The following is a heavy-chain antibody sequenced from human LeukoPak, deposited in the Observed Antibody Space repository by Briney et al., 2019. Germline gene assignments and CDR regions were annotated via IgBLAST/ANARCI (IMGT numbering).Heavy chain of an antibody. D-gene: IGHD1-7*01. J-gene: IGHJ6*02. CDR3: ARRNYHGLDV. CDR2: IYPGDSDT. Sequence: GESLKISCEGSGYSFAIYWIGWVRQMPGKGLEWMGIIYPGDSDTRYSPSFQGQVTISADKSISTAYLQWSSLKASDTATYYCARRNYHGLDVWGQGTTVTVSS. CDR1: GYSFAIYW. V-gene: IGHV5-51*01.